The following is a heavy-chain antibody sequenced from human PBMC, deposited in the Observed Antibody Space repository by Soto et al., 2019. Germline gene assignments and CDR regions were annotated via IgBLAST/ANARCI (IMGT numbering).Heavy chain of an antibody. Sequence: SGPTLVNPTQTLTLTCTFSGFSLSSTRVAVGWIRQPPGKALEWLALIYWDDDKRYGPFLKSRLTITKDTSKNQVVLTMTNMDPVDTATYYCAHSVVAGLGYYFDYWGQGTRVTVSS. D-gene: IGHD6-19*01. CDR1: GFSLSSTRVA. CDR2: IYWDDDK. J-gene: IGHJ4*02. CDR3: AHSVVAGLGYYFDY. V-gene: IGHV2-5*05.